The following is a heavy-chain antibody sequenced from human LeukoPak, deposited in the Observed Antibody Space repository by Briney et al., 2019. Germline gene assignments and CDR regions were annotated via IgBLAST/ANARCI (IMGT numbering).Heavy chain of an antibody. CDR3: AKKAQVTAGAAYIDY. CDR2: ISGDSGTT. Sequence: GGSLRLSCTASGFTFGSYAMSWVRQAPGKGLEWVSVISGDSGTTVYRDSVEGRFTISRDNSKNTLFLHMNSLRAEDTAVYYCAKKAQVTAGAAYIDYWGQGTLVTVSS. CDR1: GFTFGSYA. D-gene: IGHD2-21*02. J-gene: IGHJ4*02. V-gene: IGHV3-23*01.